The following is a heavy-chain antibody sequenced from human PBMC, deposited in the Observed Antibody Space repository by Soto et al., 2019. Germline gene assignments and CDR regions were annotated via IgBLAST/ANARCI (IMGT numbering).Heavy chain of an antibody. D-gene: IGHD5-12*01. J-gene: IGHJ4*02. V-gene: IGHV4-59*01. CDR3: ARETVATIATFDQYYFDY. CDR1: GGSISSYY. Sequence: PSETLSLTCTVSGGSISSYYWSWIRQPPGKGLEWIGYIYYSGSTNYNPSLKSRVTISVDTSKNQFSLKLSSVTAADTAVYYCARETVATIATFDQYYFDYWGQGTLVTVSS. CDR2: IYYSGST.